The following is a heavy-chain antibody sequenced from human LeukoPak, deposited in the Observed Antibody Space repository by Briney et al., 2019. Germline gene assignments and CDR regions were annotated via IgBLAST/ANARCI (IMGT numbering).Heavy chain of an antibody. D-gene: IGHD6-13*01. CDR1: GFTFSSYG. Sequence: PGRSLRLSCAASGFTFSSYGMHWVRQAPGKGLEWVAVISYDGSNKYYADSVKGRFTISRDNSKNTLYLQMNSLRAEDTAVYYCVMRGIGYYYMDVWGKGTTVTVSS. V-gene: IGHV3-30*03. J-gene: IGHJ6*03. CDR2: ISYDGSNK. CDR3: VMRGIGYYYMDV.